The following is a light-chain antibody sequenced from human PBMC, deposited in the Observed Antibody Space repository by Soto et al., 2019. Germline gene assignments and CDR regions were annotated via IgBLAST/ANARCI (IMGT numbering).Light chain of an antibody. CDR1: SSDVGAYNY. J-gene: IGLJ1*01. Sequence: QYVLTQPASVSGSPGQSITISCTGTSSDVGAYNYVSWYQQHPGKAPKLLIFEVSSRPSGVSNRFSGSKSGSTASLTISGLQAEDEADYYCSSYADSDTLYVFGTGTKVTVL. CDR2: EVS. V-gene: IGLV2-14*01. CDR3: SSYADSDTLYV.